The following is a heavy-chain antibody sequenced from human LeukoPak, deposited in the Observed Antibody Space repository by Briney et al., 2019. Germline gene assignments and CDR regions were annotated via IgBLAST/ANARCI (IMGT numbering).Heavy chain of an antibody. V-gene: IGHV4-4*07. J-gene: IGHJ4*02. D-gene: IGHD2-15*01. CDR2: IYTSGST. Sequence: SETLSLTCTVSGNSFGDYYWSWIRQPAGKGLEWIGRIYTSGSTTYNPSLRSRVTMSVDTSKNQFSLKLSSVTAADTAVYYCARGVGFRSRRGFDYWGQGTLVTVSS. CDR1: GNSFGDYY. CDR3: ARGVGFRSRRGFDY.